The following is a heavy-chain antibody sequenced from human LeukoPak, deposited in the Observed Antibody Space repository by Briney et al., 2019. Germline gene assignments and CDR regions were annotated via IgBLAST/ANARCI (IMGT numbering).Heavy chain of an antibody. Sequence: ASVRVSCKASDYTFTRYGISWVRQAPGQGLEWMGWISGSNGNTNYAQKTQDRVTFTTDTSTSTAYMELRSLRFDDTATYYCVRSGRVTYYNFDVGGREPRVTVPS. CDR1: DYTFTRYG. V-gene: IGHV1-18*01. D-gene: IGHD1-26*01. CDR3: VRSGRVTYYNFDV. CDR2: ISGSNGNT. J-gene: IGHJ4*02.